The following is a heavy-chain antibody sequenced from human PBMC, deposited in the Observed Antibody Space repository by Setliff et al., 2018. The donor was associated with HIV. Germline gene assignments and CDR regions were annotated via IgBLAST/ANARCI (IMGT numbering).Heavy chain of an antibody. CDR3: ASSRPPDDSSGFLDH. J-gene: IGHJ4*02. V-gene: IGHV3-7*03. CDR2: IKGDGSAE. Sequence: GGSLRLSCAASGFSFGSNWMTWVRQAPGQGLEWVANIKGDGSAEYYVDSAKGRFTISRDNAKNSLYLQMNSLRAEDTAIYYCASSRPPDDSSGFLDHWGQGTLVTVS. D-gene: IGHD3-22*01. CDR1: GFSFGSNW.